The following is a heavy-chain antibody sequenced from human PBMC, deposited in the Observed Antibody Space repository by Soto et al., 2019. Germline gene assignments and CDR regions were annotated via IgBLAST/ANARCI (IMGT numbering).Heavy chain of an antibody. Sequence: QVQLQESGPGLVKPSGTLSLTCAVSGGSIRSSNWWSWVRQPPGKGLEWIGEIYHSGSTNYNPSLKSRVTISVDKSKNKFSLKLSSVTAADTAVYYCARDPHPDYGDYYFYYWGQGTLVTVSS. D-gene: IGHD4-17*01. CDR2: IYHSGST. CDR3: ARDPHPDYGDYYFYY. CDR1: GGSIRSSNW. V-gene: IGHV4-4*02. J-gene: IGHJ4*02.